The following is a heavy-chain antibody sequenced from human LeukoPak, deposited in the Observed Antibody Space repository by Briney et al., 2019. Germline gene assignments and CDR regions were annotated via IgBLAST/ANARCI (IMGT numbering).Heavy chain of an antibody. D-gene: IGHD3-10*01. CDR1: GGTFSSYA. CDR3: ASPRDPGEVRGVTGDAFDI. V-gene: IGHV1-69*13. Sequence: ASVKVSCKASGGTFSSYAISWVRQAPGQGLEWMGVIIPIFGTANYAQKFQGRVTITADESTSTAYMELSSLRSEDTAVYYCASPRDPGEVRGVTGDAFDIWGQGTMVTVSS. CDR2: IIPIFGTA. J-gene: IGHJ3*02.